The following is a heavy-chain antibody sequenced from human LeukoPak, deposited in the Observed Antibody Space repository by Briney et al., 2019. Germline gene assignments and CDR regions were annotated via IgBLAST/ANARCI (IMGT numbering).Heavy chain of an antibody. CDR1: GFTFVVYT. CDR2: ISWNSGSI. CDR3: AKALYVVTGPLDY. Sequence: GRSLRLSCAASGFTFVVYTMHWVRHAPGRGLGWVSGISWNSGSIGYADSVKGRFTISRDNAKNSLYLQMNSLRAVDTALYYCAKALYVVTGPLDYWGQGTLVTVSS. V-gene: IGHV3-9*01. J-gene: IGHJ4*02. D-gene: IGHD2-21*02.